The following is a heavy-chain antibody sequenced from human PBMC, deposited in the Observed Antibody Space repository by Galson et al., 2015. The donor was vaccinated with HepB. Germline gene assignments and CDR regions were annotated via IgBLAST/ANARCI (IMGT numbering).Heavy chain of an antibody. J-gene: IGHJ5*02. CDR3: ARDRMRTYGANSVWFDP. V-gene: IGHV1-18*01. D-gene: IGHD4-23*01. CDR2: ISAYNGNT. Sequence: SVKVSCKASGYTFTNYGISWVRQAPGQRLEWMGWISAYNGNTNYAQKFRGRVAMTTDTSTSTAYMELRSLKSDDTAVYYCARDRMRTYGANSVWFDPWGQGTLVTVSS. CDR1: GYTFTNYG.